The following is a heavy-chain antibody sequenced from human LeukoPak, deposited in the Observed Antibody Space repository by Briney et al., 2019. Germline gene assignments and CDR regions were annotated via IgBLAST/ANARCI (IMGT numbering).Heavy chain of an antibody. CDR3: ARDTAMVKFDH. Sequence: PGGSLRLSCAASGFTFTAYTINWVRQAPGKGLEWVSSISSTSYIYYADSVKGRFTISRDNAKNSVYLQMNSLRAEDTAVYYCARDTAMVKFDHWGQGTLVTVSS. J-gene: IGHJ5*02. D-gene: IGHD5-18*01. V-gene: IGHV3-21*01. CDR2: ISSTSYI. CDR1: GFTFTAYT.